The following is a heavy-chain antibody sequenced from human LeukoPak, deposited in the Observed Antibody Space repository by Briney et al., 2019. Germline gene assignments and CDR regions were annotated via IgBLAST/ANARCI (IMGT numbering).Heavy chain of an antibody. CDR1: GFIFGTTD. CDR2: ISGRSAAT. Sequence: GGSLRLSCAASGFIFGTTDIGWVRQTPGKGLEWVSAISGRSAATYYADSVTGRFTISRDNSRNTLYLQMHSLRAEDTAIYFCAKGGYFAYDFWGQGTKVTVSP. V-gene: IGHV3-23*01. D-gene: IGHD2-2*03. J-gene: IGHJ3*01. CDR3: AKGGYFAYDF.